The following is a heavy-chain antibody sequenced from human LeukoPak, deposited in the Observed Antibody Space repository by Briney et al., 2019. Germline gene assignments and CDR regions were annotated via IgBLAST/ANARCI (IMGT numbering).Heavy chain of an antibody. CDR1: GYTFTSYD. CDR2: IIPILGIA. D-gene: IGHD3-3*01. V-gene: IGHV1-69*04. Sequence: SVKVSCKASGYTFTSYDINWVRQAPGQGLEWMGRIIPILGIANYAQKFQGRVTITADKSTSTAYMELSSLRSEDTAVYYCAREYDFWSGYFDYWGQGTLVTVSS. J-gene: IGHJ4*02. CDR3: AREYDFWSGYFDY.